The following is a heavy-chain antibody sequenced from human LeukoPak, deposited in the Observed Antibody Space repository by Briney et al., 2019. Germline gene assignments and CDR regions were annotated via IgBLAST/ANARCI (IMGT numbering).Heavy chain of an antibody. Sequence: PSETLSLTCTVSGGSISSSSYYWGWIRQPPGKGLEWIGSIYYSGSTYYNPSLKSRVTISVDTSKNQFSLKLSSVTAADTAVYYYARLSRRGMYYFDYWGQGTLVTVSS. V-gene: IGHV4-39*01. CDR2: IYYSGST. J-gene: IGHJ4*02. CDR3: ARLSRRGMYYFDY. CDR1: GGSISSSSYY. D-gene: IGHD3-10*01.